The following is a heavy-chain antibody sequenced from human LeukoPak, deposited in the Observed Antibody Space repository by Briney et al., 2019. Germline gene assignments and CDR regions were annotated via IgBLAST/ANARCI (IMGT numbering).Heavy chain of an antibody. J-gene: IGHJ6*03. D-gene: IGHD4-11*01. Sequence: KPSETLSLTCAVYGGSFSGYYWSWIRQPAGKGLEWIGRVYTTGNTNYNPSLWSRVTVSVDTSKNQFSLRLSSVTAADTAVYYCARDTYSLMDVWGKGTTVTVSS. V-gene: IGHV4-4*07. CDR2: VYTTGNT. CDR3: ARDTYSLMDV. CDR1: GGSFSGYY.